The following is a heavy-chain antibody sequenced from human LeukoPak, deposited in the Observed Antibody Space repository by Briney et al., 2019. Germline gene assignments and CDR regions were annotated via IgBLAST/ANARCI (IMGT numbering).Heavy chain of an antibody. J-gene: IGHJ4*02. Sequence: PGGSLRLSCAASGFTFSSYAMHWVRQAPGKGLEWVALISYDGGNKYYADSVKGRFTISRDNSKKTLYLQMNSLRAEDTAVYYCARDRDSGSYFDYWGQGTLVTVSS. CDR1: GFTFSSYA. D-gene: IGHD1-26*01. CDR3: ARDRDSGSYFDY. CDR2: ISYDGGNK. V-gene: IGHV3-30-3*01.